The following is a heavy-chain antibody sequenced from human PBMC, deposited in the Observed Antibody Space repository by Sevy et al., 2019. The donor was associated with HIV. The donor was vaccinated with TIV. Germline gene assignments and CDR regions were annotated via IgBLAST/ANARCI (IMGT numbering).Heavy chain of an antibody. CDR3: AERTNDVFYYGMDV. CDR2: ISSSSSYI. V-gene: IGHV3-21*01. CDR1: GFTFSSYS. Sequence: GGSLRLSCAASGFTFSSYSMNWVRQAPGKGLEWVSSISSSSSYIYYADSVKGRFTISRDNAKNSLYLQMNSLRAEDTAVYYCAERTNDVFYYGMDVWGQGTTVTVSS. J-gene: IGHJ6*02.